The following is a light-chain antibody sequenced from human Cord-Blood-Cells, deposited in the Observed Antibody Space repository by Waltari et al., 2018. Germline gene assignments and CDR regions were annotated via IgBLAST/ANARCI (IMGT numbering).Light chain of an antibody. CDR3: QVWDSSSDHWV. CDR2: YDS. CDR1: NIGTKS. J-gene: IGLJ3*02. V-gene: IGLV3-21*04. Sequence: SYVLTQPPPVSVAPGKTASITCAGNNIGTKSVHWYQQKPGQAPVLVIYYDSDRPSGIPERFSGANSGNTATLTISRVEAGDEADYYCQVWDSSSDHWVFGGGTKLTVL.